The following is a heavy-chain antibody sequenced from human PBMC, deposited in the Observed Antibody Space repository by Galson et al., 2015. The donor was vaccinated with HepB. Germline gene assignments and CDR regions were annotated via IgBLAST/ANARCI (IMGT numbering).Heavy chain of an antibody. Sequence: PALVKPTQTLTLTCTFSGFSLSTSGMCVSWIRQPPGKALEWLARIDWDDEKYYSTSLKTRLNISKDTSKNQVVLTMTNMDPVDTATYFCARSHCSSSTYGMDVWGQGTTVTVSS. CDR2: IDWDDEK. CDR3: ARSHCSSSTYGMDV. CDR1: GFSLSTSGMC. J-gene: IGHJ6*02. V-gene: IGHV2-70*11. D-gene: IGHD2-2*01.